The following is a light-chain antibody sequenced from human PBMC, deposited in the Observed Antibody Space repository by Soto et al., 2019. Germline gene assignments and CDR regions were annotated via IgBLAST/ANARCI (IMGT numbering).Light chain of an antibody. J-gene: IGKJ1*01. CDR1: QSVFYSSNNKNY. Sequence: DIVMTQSPDSLAVSLGERATINCKSSQSVFYSSNNKNYLAWYQQKPGQPPKLLIYWASTRESGVPDRFSGSGSGTDFALTISRLQAEDLAVYYCQQYYDTLPTFGQGTTVEIK. CDR3: QQYYDTLPT. CDR2: WAS. V-gene: IGKV4-1*01.